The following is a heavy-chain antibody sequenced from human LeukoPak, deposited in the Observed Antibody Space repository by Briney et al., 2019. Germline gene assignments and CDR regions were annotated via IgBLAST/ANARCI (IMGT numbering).Heavy chain of an antibody. CDR3: ARAIKHIVVVAAIDWFDP. V-gene: IGHV4-61*02. Sequence: SETLSLTCTVSGGSISSGSYYWSWIRQPAGKGLEWIGRIYTSGSTNYNPSLKSRVTISVDTSKNQFSLKLSSVTAADTAVYYCARAIKHIVVVAAIDWFDPWGQGTLVTVSS. D-gene: IGHD2-21*02. CDR2: IYTSGST. J-gene: IGHJ5*02. CDR1: GGSISSGSYY.